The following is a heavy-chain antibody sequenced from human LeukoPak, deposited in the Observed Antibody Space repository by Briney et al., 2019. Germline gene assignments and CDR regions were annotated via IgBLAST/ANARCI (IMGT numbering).Heavy chain of an antibody. CDR1: GDPSTNSIYY. CDR3: AREYTLYRSGWFLDY. D-gene: IGHD6-19*01. CDR2: IDYSGST. Sequence: SESLSLTCTVSGDPSTNSIYYWGWIRQPPGKGLEWIGSIDYSGSTYYNPSLKSRATISIDTSKNQFSLKLSSVTAADTAVYYCAREYTLYRSGWFLDYWGQGTVVTVSS. J-gene: IGHJ4*02. V-gene: IGHV4-39*07.